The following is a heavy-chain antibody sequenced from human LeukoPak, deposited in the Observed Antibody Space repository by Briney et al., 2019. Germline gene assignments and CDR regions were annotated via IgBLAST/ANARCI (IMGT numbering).Heavy chain of an antibody. Sequence: GGSLRLSCAASGFTFDDYAMHWVRQAPGKGLEWVSGISWNSGSIGYADSVKGRFTISRDNAKNSLYLQMNSLRAEDTALYYCAKDIFRGNGGGWFDPWGQGTLVTVSS. CDR3: AKDIFRGNGGGWFDP. CDR1: GFTFDDYA. CDR2: ISWNSGSI. J-gene: IGHJ5*02. D-gene: IGHD3-16*01. V-gene: IGHV3-9*01.